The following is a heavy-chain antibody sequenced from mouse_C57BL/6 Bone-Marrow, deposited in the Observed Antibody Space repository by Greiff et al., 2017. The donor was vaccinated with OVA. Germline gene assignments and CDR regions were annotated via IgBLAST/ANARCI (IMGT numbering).Heavy chain of an antibody. CDR1: GYTFTDYA. CDR3: ARGDGNYAAWFAY. D-gene: IGHD2-1*01. Sequence: VQLQQSGPELVRPGVSVKISCKGSGYTFTDYAMHWVKQSHAQSLEWIGVISTSYGDASYNQKFKDKATMTVDKSSSTAYMELARLTSEDSAVYYCARGDGNYAAWFAYWGQGTLVTVSA. CDR2: ISTSYGDA. V-gene: IGHV1-67*01. J-gene: IGHJ3*01.